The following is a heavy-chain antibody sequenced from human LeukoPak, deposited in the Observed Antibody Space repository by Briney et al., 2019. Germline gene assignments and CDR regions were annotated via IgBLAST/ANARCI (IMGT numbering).Heavy chain of an antibody. CDR3: ARKGLGSIAARPFYYYYYMDV. CDR1: GGSFSGYY. J-gene: IGHJ6*03. V-gene: IGHV4-34*01. D-gene: IGHD6-6*01. CDR2: INHSGST. Sequence: SETLSLACAVYGGSFSGYYWSWIRQPPGKGLEWIGEINHSGSTNYNPSLKSRVTISVDTSKNQFSLKLSSVTAADTAVYYCARKGLGSIAARPFYYYYYMDVWGKGTTVTVSS.